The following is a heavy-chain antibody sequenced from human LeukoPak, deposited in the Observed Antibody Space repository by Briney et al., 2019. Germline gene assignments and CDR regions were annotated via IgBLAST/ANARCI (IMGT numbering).Heavy chain of an antibody. CDR2: IIPILGIA. CDR3: ARGRRDGYEDAFDI. J-gene: IGHJ3*02. D-gene: IGHD5-24*01. V-gene: IGHV1-69*04. Sequence: GASVKVSCKASGGTFSSYAISWVRQAAGQGREWRGRIIPILGIANYAQKFQGRVTITADKSTSTAYMELSSLRSEDTAVYYCARGRRDGYEDAFDIWGQGTTVTVSS. CDR1: GGTFSSYA.